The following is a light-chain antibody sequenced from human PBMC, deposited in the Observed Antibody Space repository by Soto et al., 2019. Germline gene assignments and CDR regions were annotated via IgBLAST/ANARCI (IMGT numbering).Light chain of an antibody. CDR2: DVS. V-gene: IGLV2-14*03. CDR3: TSYTSSSTLYV. J-gene: IGLJ1*01. CDR1: SSDVGGYNF. Sequence: QSALTQPASVSVSPGQSITISCTGTSSDVGGYNFVSWYQHHPGKAPKLMIYDVSSRPSGVSNRFSGSKSDTTASLTISGLQAEDEADYYCTSYTSSSTLYVFGTGTKVTVL.